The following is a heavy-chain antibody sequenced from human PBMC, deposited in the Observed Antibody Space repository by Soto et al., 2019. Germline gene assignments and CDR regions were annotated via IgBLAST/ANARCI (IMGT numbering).Heavy chain of an antibody. V-gene: IGHV5-51*01. J-gene: IGHJ4*02. CDR1: GYSFDSYW. D-gene: IGHD3-22*01. CDR2: IYPGDSDT. Sequence: EVQLVQSGTEVKKPGESLKISCKGSGYSFDSYWIGWVRQVPGKSLEWMGIIYPGDSDTSYSPSFQGQVTISADKSISTVYLQWSSLKASDTAVYYCARHLRSDSSGRLIEYWGQGTLVTVSS. CDR3: ARHLRSDSSGRLIEY.